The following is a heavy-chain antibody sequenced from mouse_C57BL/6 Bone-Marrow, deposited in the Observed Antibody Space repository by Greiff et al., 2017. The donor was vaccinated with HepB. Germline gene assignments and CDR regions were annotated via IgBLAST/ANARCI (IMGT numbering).Heavy chain of an antibody. CDR2: IDPENGHT. CDR3: TSYYYGSSLGYFDY. J-gene: IGHJ2*01. D-gene: IGHD1-1*01. V-gene: IGHV14-4*01. Sequence: VQLQQSGAELVRPGASVKLSCTASGFNIKDYYMHWVKQRPEQGLEWIGWIDPENGHTEYASKFQGKATITADTSSNTAYLQLIILTSEDTAVYYCTSYYYGSSLGYFDYWGQGTTLTVSS. CDR1: GFNIKDYY.